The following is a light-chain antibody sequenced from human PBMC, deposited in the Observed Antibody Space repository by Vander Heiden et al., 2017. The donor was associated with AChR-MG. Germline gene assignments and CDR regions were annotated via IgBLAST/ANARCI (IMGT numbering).Light chain of an antibody. CDR3: QSYDSSLSGSV. V-gene: IGLV1-40*01. CDR1: SSSVVAGYD. J-gene: IGLJ2*01. CDR2: GNR. Sequence: QSVLTQPPSVSGAPRQRVTLVCTGGSSSVVAGYDVRWCQQLPGTAPKILIYGNRNQPSGVPARFSGSKSGTSASLAITGLQAEGEADYYCQSYDSSLSGSVFGGGTKLTVL.